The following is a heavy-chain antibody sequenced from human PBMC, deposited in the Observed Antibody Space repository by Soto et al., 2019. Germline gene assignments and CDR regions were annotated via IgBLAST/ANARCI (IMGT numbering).Heavy chain of an antibody. CDR2: MNPNSGNT. CDR3: ARGWRWVVVPAATGASYGMEF. CDR1: RYTFTSYD. V-gene: IGHV1-8*01. J-gene: IGHJ6*01. D-gene: IGHD2-2*01. Sequence: ASVKVSCKASRYTFTSYDSNWVRQAAGQGLEWMGWMNPNSGNTGYAQKFQGRVTMTRNTSISTAYMELSSLRSEDTAVYYCARGWRWVVVPAATGASYGMEFWGQGTTVIVSS.